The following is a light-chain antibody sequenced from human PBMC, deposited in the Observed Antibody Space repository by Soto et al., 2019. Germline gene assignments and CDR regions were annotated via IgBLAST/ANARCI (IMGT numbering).Light chain of an antibody. Sequence: QSALTQAPSVSAAPGQKVTISCSGSSSNIGNNYVSWYQQLPGTAPKLLIYENNRRPSGIPDRFSGSKSGTSATLGITGLQTGDEADYYCGSWDHSVSGFVFGTGTKLTVL. CDR1: SSNIGNNY. CDR2: ENN. CDR3: GSWDHSVSGFV. V-gene: IGLV1-51*02. J-gene: IGLJ1*01.